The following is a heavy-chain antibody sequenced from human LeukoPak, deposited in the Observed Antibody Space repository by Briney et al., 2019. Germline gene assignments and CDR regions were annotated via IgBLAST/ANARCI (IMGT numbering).Heavy chain of an antibody. Sequence: GGSLRLSCAASGFTFSSYAMSWVRQAPGKGLEWVSAISGIGGSTYYADSVKGRFTISRDNSKNTLYLQMNSLRAEDTAVYYCAKYKWELPDYFDYWGQGTLVTVSS. J-gene: IGHJ4*02. CDR1: GFTFSSYA. CDR2: ISGIGGST. D-gene: IGHD1-26*01. V-gene: IGHV3-23*01. CDR3: AKYKWELPDYFDY.